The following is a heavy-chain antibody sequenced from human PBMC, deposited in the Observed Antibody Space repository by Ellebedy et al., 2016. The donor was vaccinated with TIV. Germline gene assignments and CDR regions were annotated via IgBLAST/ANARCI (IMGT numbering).Heavy chain of an antibody. V-gene: IGHV3-33*06. CDR2: IWYDGSNK. D-gene: IGHD2-21*02. CDR1: GFTFSSYG. Sequence: PGGSLRPSCAGPGFTFSSYGMPWFRQAPGKGLEWVAVIWYDGSNKYYADSVKGRFTISRDNSKNTLYLQMNSLRAEDTAVYYCAKTNTGGDSSSPYDYWGQGTLVTVSS. CDR3: AKTNTGGDSSSPYDY. J-gene: IGHJ4*02.